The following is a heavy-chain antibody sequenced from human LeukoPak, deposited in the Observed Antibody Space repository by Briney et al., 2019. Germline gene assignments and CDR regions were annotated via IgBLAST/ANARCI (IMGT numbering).Heavy chain of an antibody. D-gene: IGHD3-10*01. CDR3: AKDRPGFGELLSLFDY. V-gene: IGHV3-30*02. J-gene: IGHJ4*02. CDR2: IRYDGSNK. CDR1: GFTFSSYG. Sequence: GGSLRLSCAASGFTFSSYGMHWVRQAPGKGLEWVAFIRYDGSNKYYADSVKGRFTISRDNSKNTLYLQMNSLRAEDTAVYYCAKDRPGFGELLSLFDYWGQGTLVTVSS.